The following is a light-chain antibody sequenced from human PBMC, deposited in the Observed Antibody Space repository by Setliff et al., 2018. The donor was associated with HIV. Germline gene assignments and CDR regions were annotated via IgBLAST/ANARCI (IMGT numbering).Light chain of an antibody. J-gene: IGLJ1*01. Sequence: ELTQPPSVSVAPGKTATITCGGNNIGSKSVHWYQRKPGQAPLMVVYDASDRPSGIPDRFSGSKSGNTATLTISRVDAGDEADYYCQVWDNNSDHYVFGTGTKGTVL. V-gene: IGLV3-21*03. CDR3: QVWDNNSDHYV. CDR1: NIGSKS. CDR2: DAS.